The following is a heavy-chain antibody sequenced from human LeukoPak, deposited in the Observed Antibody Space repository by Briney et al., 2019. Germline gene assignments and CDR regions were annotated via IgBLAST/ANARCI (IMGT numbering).Heavy chain of an antibody. V-gene: IGHV1-2*02. Sequence: GASVKVSCKASGYTFTGYYMHWVRQAPGQGLEWVGWINPNSGGTNYAQKFQGRVTMTRDTSISTAYIELSRLRSDDTAVYYCARALSRAAAGPKGYWGQGTLVTVSS. D-gene: IGHD6-13*01. J-gene: IGHJ4*02. CDR2: INPNSGGT. CDR3: ARALSRAAAGPKGY. CDR1: GYTFTGYY.